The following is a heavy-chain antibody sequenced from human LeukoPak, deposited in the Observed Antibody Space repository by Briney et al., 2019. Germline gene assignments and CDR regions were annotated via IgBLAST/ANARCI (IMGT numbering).Heavy chain of an antibody. CDR3: ARGFLLQDTAMVTGYYYGMDV. Sequence: ASVKVSCTASGYTFTSYAMHWVRQAPGQRLEWMGWINAGNGNTKYSQKFQGRVTITRDTSASTAYMELSSLRSEDTAVYYCARGFLLQDTAMVTGYYYGMDVWGQGTTVTVSS. CDR2: INAGNGNT. D-gene: IGHD5-18*01. J-gene: IGHJ6*02. CDR1: GYTFTSYA. V-gene: IGHV1-3*01.